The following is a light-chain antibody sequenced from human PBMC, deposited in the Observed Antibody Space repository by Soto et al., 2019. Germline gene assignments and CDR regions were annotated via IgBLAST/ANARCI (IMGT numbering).Light chain of an antibody. CDR3: SSYTSSSTVL. J-gene: IGLJ7*01. CDR2: DVS. V-gene: IGLV2-14*01. CDR1: SSDVGGYNY. Sequence: QSALTQPASVSGSPGQSITISCTGTSSDVGGYNYVSWYQQHPGKAPELTIYDVSNRPSGVSNRFSGSKSGNTASLTISGLQAEDEADYYCSSYTSSSTVLFGGGTQLTVL.